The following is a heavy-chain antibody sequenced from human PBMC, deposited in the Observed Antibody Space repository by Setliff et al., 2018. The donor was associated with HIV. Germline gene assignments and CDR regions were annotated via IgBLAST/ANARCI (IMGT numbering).Heavy chain of an antibody. Sequence: PSETLSLTCNVSGGSISNYYWSWIRQPPGKGLEWIGYIYYSGSTNYNPSLKNRATISINTSKNQFSLKLSPVTAADTAVYYCARQHYYDSSGRNLMDVWGKGTTVTVSS. CDR2: IYYSGST. D-gene: IGHD3-22*01. CDR3: ARQHYYDSSGRNLMDV. CDR1: GGSISNYY. V-gene: IGHV4-59*08. J-gene: IGHJ6*03.